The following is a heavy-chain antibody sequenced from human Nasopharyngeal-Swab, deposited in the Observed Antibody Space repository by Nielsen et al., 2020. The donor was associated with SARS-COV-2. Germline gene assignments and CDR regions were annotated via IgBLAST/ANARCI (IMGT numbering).Heavy chain of an antibody. CDR2: INTNSGDT. Sequence: ASVKVSCKASGYTFTGYYIHWVRQAPAQGLEWMGWINTNSGDTNYARKFRGRVTMTRDPSISTAYMELSRLRSDDTAVFYCAKATPGNYFYGMDVWGQGTTVTVSS. J-gene: IGHJ6*02. CDR1: GYTFTGYY. D-gene: IGHD2-15*01. V-gene: IGHV1-2*02. CDR3: AKATPGNYFYGMDV.